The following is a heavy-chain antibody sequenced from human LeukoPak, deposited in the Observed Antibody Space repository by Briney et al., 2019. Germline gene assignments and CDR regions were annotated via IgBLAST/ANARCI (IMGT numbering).Heavy chain of an antibody. J-gene: IGHJ4*02. Sequence: GGSLRLSCAASGFTFSSYAMSWVRQAPGKGLEWVSAISGSGGSTYYADSVKGRFTISRDNSKSTLYLQMNSLRAEDTAVYYCAKGPSIPDILRGEYYFDYWGQGTLVTVSS. CDR2: ISGSGGST. D-gene: IGHD3-9*01. V-gene: IGHV3-23*01. CDR3: AKGPSIPDILRGEYYFDY. CDR1: GFTFSSYA.